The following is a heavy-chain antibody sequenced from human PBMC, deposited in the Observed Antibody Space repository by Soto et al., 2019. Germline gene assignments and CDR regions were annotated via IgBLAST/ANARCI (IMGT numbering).Heavy chain of an antibody. D-gene: IGHD1-1*01. J-gene: IGHJ4*02. CDR2: ISSTSIYI. CDR3: ATDQLSLLNYDY. CDR1: GFTFSSYS. Sequence: PGGSLRLSCAASGFTFSSYSMNWVRQAPGKGLEWVSTISSTSIYIYYADSVRGRFTTSRDNAKNSLYLQMNSLRAEDTAIYYCATDQLSLLNYDYWGQGTLVTVSS. V-gene: IGHV3-21*01.